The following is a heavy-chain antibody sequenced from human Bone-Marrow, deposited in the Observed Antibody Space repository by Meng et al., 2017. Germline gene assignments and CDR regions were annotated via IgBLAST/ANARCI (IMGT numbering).Heavy chain of an antibody. V-gene: IGHV3-30*04. D-gene: IGHD5-12*01. CDR3: AREGILSGYLVGMDV. J-gene: IGHJ6*02. CDR1: GFTFSSYA. CDR2: ISYDGSNK. Sequence: GESLKISCAASGFTFSSYAMHWVRQAPGKGLEWVAVISYDGSNKYYADSVKGRFTISRDNSKNTLYLQMNSLRAEDTAVYYCAREGILSGYLVGMDVWGQGNTVTGAS.